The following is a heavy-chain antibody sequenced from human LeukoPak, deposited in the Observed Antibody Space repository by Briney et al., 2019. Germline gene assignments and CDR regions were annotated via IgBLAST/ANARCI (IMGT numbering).Heavy chain of an antibody. Sequence: SGGSLRLSCAASGFTFSNYGMHWVRQAPGKGLEWLSYISTSSSYIYYADSVKGRFTVSRDNAMNSLFLQMNSLIAEDTAVYYCARGGKRSGGPGGQGTLVTVPS. CDR2: ISTSSSYI. D-gene: IGHD5-24*01. J-gene: IGHJ5*02. CDR1: GFTFSNYG. CDR3: ARGGKRSGGP. V-gene: IGHV3-21*01.